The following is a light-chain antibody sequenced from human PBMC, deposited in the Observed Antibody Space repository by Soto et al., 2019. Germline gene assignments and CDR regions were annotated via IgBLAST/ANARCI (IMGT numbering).Light chain of an antibody. CDR2: LNSDGSH. J-gene: IGLJ1*01. CDR3: QTWGTGIHV. V-gene: IGLV4-69*01. Sequence: QLVLTQSPSASASLGASVKLTCTLSSGHSSYAIAWHQQQPEKGPRYLMKLNSDGSHSRGDGIPDRFSGSSSGAERYLTISSLQSEDAADYYCQTWGTGIHVFGTGTKLTVL. CDR1: SGHSSYA.